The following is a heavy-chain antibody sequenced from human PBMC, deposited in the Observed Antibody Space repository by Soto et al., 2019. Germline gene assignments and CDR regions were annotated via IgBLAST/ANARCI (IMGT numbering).Heavy chain of an antibody. CDR3: AHIEGSGADFDC. CDR2: IYWDDDK. Sequence: QITLKESGPTLVKPTQTLTLTCTFSGFSLSTSGVGVGWIRQPPGKALEWLALIYWDDDKRYSPSLKSRLTMAKDSSRSQVVLTRTNMGAVDTARYYCAHIEGSGADFDCWGQGTLVTVSS. V-gene: IGHV2-5*02. CDR1: GFSLSTSGVG. D-gene: IGHD3-10*01. J-gene: IGHJ4*02.